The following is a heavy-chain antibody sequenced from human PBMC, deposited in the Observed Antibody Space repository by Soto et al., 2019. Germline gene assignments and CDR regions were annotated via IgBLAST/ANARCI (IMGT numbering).Heavy chain of an antibody. CDR2: ISNSGGST. CDR3: AKDQAGGWISHGYDH. CDR1: GFTFSGYA. V-gene: IGHV3-23*01. J-gene: IGHJ5*02. Sequence: EVHLLQSGGDLVQPGGSLRLSCAASGFTFSGYAMSWVRQAPGKGLEWVSGISNSGGSTFYADSVKGRFTISRDNSENTLYLQMNSLQDEDPAVYFCAKDQAGGWISHGYDHWGQGSRVDVSA. D-gene: IGHD5-12*01.